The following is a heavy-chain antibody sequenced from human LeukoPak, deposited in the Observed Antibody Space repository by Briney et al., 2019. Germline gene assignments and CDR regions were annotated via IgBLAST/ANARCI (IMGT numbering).Heavy chain of an antibody. D-gene: IGHD3-22*01. CDR3: ASLGGVTMIVVVEVY. CDR2: IRYDGSNK. V-gene: IGHV3-30*02. J-gene: IGHJ4*02. Sequence: GGSLRLSCAASAFTFSSYGMHWVRQAPGKGLEWVAFIRYDGSNKYYADSVKGRFTISRDNSKNTLYLQMNSLRAEDTAVYYCASLGGVTMIVVVEVYWGQGTLVTVSS. CDR1: AFTFSSYG.